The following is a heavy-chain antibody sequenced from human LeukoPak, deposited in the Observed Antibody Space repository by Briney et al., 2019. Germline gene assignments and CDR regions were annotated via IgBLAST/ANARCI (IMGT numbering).Heavy chain of an antibody. V-gene: IGHV3-7*03. J-gene: IGHJ6*02. CDR3: ARDRYPNNYYGMDV. CDR1: GFTFSGSW. CDR2: IKQDGSEK. Sequence: GGSLRLSCAASGFTFSGSWMSWVRQAPGRGLEWVANIKQDGSEKYYVDSVKGRFTISRDNAKNSVYLQMNSLRADDTAVYYCARDRYPNNYYGMDVWGQGTTVTVSS. D-gene: IGHD2-2*02.